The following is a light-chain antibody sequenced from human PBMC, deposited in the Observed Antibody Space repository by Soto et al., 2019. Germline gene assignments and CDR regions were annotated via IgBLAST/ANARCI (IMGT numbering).Light chain of an antibody. V-gene: IGKV4-1*01. CDR3: QQYCGNPPA. CDR2: WAS. CDR1: QSVLCTSNRKNA. Sequence: DIVMTQSPDSLAVSLGERATINCKSSQSVLCTSNRKNALAWYQQKPGQPPKLLIYWASTRESGVPDRFSGSGSGTDFTLAISILQAEDVAVYYCQQYCGNPPAFGQGTKVEIK. J-gene: IGKJ1*01.